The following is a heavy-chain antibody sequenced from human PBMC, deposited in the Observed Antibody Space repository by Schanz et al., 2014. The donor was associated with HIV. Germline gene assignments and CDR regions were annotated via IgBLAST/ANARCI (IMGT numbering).Heavy chain of an antibody. Sequence: QVQLVESGGGVVQPGRSLRLSCAVSGFTFSHYAMHWVRQAPGKGLEWVAVISYDGINKYYADSVKGRFTISRDNSKNTLYLQMNSLRAEDTAVYYCAKGQRGVVRGDIDYWGQGTLVTVSS. V-gene: IGHV3-30-3*01. CDR2: ISYDGINK. CDR1: GFTFSHYA. J-gene: IGHJ4*02. CDR3: AKGQRGVVRGDIDY. D-gene: IGHD3-10*01.